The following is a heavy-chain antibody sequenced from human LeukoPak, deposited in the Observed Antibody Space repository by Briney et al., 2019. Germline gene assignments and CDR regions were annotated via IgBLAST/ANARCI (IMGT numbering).Heavy chain of an antibody. V-gene: IGHV1-69*10. CDR1: GGTFSSYA. CDR3: ARGGGRITGTTFDY. Sequence: SVTVSCKASGGTFSSYAMSWVRQAPGQGLEWMGRIIPILGIANYAQKFQGRVTITADKSTSTAYMELSSLRSEDTAVYYCARGGGRITGTTFDYWGQGTLVTVSS. J-gene: IGHJ4*02. CDR2: IIPILGIA. D-gene: IGHD1-20*01.